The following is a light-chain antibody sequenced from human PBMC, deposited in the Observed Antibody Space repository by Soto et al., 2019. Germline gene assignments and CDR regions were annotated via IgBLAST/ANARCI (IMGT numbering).Light chain of an antibody. CDR1: QSISIY. J-gene: IGKJ5*01. CDR2: AAS. V-gene: IGKV1-39*01. CDR3: QKLHNFPLT. Sequence: IQMTQSPSSLATSLGERVTITCRASQSISIYLNWYQQKPGEARKLLIYAASTLQSGAPSRFSGSGYGTEFTLTISSLQPDDFASYYCQKLHNFPLTFGQGTRLEIK.